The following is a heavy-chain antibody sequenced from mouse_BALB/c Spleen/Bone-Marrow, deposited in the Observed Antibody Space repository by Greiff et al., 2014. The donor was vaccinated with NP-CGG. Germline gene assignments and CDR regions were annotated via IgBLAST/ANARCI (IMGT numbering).Heavy chain of an antibody. CDR2: INPDSSTI. D-gene: IGHD1-2*01. CDR3: ARLHYYGYEAY. Sequence: VQLQQPGDGLVQPGGSLKLSCAASGFDFSTYWMSWVRQAPGKGLEWIGEINPDSSTINYTPSLKDKFIISRDNAKNTLYLQMSKVRSEDTALYYCARLHYYGYEAYWGQGTLVTVSA. J-gene: IGHJ3*01. CDR1: GFDFSTYW. V-gene: IGHV4-1*02.